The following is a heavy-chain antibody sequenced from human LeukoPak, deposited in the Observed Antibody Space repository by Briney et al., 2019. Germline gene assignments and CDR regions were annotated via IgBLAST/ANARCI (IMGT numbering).Heavy chain of an antibody. Sequence: GASVKVSCKASGYTFTSYGISWVRQAPGQGLEWMGWISAYNGNTNYAQKVQGRVTMTTDTSTSTAYTEVRSLRSDDTAVYYCARDAYYYFGSGSPIRAFDIWGQGTMVTVSS. CDR3: ARDAYYYFGSGSPIRAFDI. CDR1: GYTFTSYG. J-gene: IGHJ3*02. CDR2: ISAYNGNT. D-gene: IGHD3-10*01. V-gene: IGHV1-18*01.